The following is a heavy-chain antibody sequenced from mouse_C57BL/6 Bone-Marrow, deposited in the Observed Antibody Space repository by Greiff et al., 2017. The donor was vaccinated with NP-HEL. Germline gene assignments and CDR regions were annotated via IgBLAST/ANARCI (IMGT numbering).Heavy chain of an antibody. V-gene: IGHV1-81*01. CDR2: IYPRSGNT. CDR3: ARSSYESYYAMDY. J-gene: IGHJ4*01. D-gene: IGHD2-12*01. Sequence: QVQLKQSGAGLARPGASVKLSCKASGYTFTSYGIRWVKQRTGQGLEWIGEIYPRSGNTYYNEKFKGKATLTADKSSSTAYMELRSLTSEDSAVYFCARSSYESYYAMDYWGQGTSVTVSS. CDR1: GYTFTSYG.